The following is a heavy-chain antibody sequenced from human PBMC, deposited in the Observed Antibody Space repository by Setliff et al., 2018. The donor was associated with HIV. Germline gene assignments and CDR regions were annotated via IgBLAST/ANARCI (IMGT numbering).Heavy chain of an antibody. CDR1: GFTVSRFY. Sequence: GGSLRLSCAASGFTVSRFYMSWVRQAPGKGLEWVSAIGTAGDTYYADSVKGRFTISRENAKNSLYLQMNNVRAGDTAVYYCTRELNGHTSSHYYFGLDVWGQGTTVTVSS. V-gene: IGHV3-13*01. CDR2: IGTAGDT. CDR3: TRELNGHTSSHYYFGLDV. J-gene: IGHJ6*02. D-gene: IGHD6-6*01.